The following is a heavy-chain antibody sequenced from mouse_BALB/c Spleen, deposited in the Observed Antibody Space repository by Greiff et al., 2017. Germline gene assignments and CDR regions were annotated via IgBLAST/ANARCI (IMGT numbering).Heavy chain of an antibody. CDR1: GYTFTSYW. J-gene: IGHJ2*01. CDR2: INPSTGYT. V-gene: IGHV1-7*01. CDR3: ARSYYGNYDFDY. Sequence: QVQLKQSGAELAKPGASVKMSCKASGYTFTSYWMHWVKQRPGQGLEWIGYINPSTGYTEYNQKFKDKATLTADKSSSTAYMQLSSLTSEDSAVYYCARSYYGNYDFDYWGQGTTLTVSS. D-gene: IGHD2-10*01.